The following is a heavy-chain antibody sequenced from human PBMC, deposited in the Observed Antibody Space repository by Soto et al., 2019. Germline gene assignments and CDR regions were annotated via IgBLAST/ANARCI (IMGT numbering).Heavy chain of an antibody. D-gene: IGHD5-12*01. CDR3: ARAESGLLKDAFDI. Sequence: QVQLVESGGGVVQPGRSLRLSCAASGFTFSSYAMHWVRQAPGKGLEWVAVISYDGSNKYYADSVKGRFTISRDNSKNTLYLQMNSLRAEDTDVYYCARAESGLLKDAFDIWGQGTMVTVSS. CDR2: ISYDGSNK. CDR1: GFTFSSYA. J-gene: IGHJ3*02. V-gene: IGHV3-30-3*01.